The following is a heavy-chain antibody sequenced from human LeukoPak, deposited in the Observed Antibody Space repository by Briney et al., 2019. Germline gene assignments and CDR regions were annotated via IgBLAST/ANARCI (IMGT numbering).Heavy chain of an antibody. D-gene: IGHD3-10*01. Sequence: ASAKVSCKASGGTFSSYAISWVRQAPGQGLEWMGGIIPIFGTANYAQKFQGRVTITADESTSTAYMELSSLRSEDTAVYYCAREGSYGSGSYETKFDYWGRGTLVTVSS. CDR3: AREGSYGSGSYETKFDY. CDR1: GGTFSSYA. V-gene: IGHV1-69*13. CDR2: IIPIFGTA. J-gene: IGHJ4*02.